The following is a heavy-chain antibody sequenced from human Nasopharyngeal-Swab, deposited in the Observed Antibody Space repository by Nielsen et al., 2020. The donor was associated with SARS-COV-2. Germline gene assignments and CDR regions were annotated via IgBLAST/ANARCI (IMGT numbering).Heavy chain of an antibody. CDR3: ARDVGGSPFDY. D-gene: IGHD2-15*01. CDR2: ISGSGGST. J-gene: IGHJ4*02. Sequence: WIRQPPGKGLEWVSAISGSGGSTYYADSVKGRFTISRDNAKNSLYPQMNSLRAEDTAVYYCARDVGGSPFDYWGQGTLVTVSS. V-gene: IGHV3-23*01.